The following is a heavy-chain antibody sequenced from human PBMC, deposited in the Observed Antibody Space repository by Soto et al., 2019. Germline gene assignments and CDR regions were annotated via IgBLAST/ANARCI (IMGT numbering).Heavy chain of an antibody. CDR3: ARITRSSSSKFAYGMDV. CDR1: GGSISSSSYY. D-gene: IGHD6-6*01. CDR2: IFYSGST. V-gene: IGHV4-39*06. J-gene: IGHJ6*02. Sequence: PSEILSLTCTVSGGSISSSSYYWGWIRQPPGKGLEWIGSIFYSGSTYYNPSLKSRVTISKDTSKNQVVLTMTNMDPVDTATYYCARITRSSSSKFAYGMDVWGQGTTVTVSS.